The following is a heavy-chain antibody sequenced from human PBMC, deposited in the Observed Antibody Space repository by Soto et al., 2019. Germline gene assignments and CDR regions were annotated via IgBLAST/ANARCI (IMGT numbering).Heavy chain of an antibody. J-gene: IGHJ5*02. CDR3: AREGSVIVGNWLDP. Sequence: HVQLVQSGAEVKQPGASVNISCQTSGYTFTTYPMHWVRQAPGQGLEWMGVINPSSGITSFAQKFEGRDTMTRDTFTSTVYMDMTSLRSKDTVVYYCAREGSVIVGNWLDPWGQGTLVTVSS. CDR2: INPSSGIT. V-gene: IGHV1-46*01. CDR1: GYTFTTYP. D-gene: IGHD3-22*01.